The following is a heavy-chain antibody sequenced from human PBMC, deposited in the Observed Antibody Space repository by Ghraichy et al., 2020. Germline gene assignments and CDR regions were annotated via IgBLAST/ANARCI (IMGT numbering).Heavy chain of an antibody. V-gene: IGHV3-33*01. CDR1: GFTFSNYG. CDR3: SRAGIGAVMDY. Sequence: GGSLRLSCAASGFTFSNYGIHWVRQAPGKGLEWVALIWYDGNNKYYADSVQGRFTLSRDNSKNTVYLQMNSPRTEDTAVYYCSRAGIGAVMDYWGQGTLVTVSS. J-gene: IGHJ4*02. CDR2: IWYDGNNK. D-gene: IGHD6-13*01.